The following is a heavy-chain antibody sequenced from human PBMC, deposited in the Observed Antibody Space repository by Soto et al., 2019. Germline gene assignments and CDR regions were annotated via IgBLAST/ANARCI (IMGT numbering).Heavy chain of an antibody. D-gene: IGHD3-16*01. CDR2: IYWDDAK. J-gene: IGHJ4*02. CDR1: GFSLSTSGVG. V-gene: IGHV2-5*02. Sequence: QITLKESGPTLVKPTQTLTLTCTFSGFSLSTSGVGVGWIRQPPGKALEWLALIYWDDAKHYSPSLKSRLTITKDTSKNQGVLIMTNRDPVDTATYYFAHKGGGDRILDYWGQGTLVTVSS. CDR3: AHKGGGDRILDY.